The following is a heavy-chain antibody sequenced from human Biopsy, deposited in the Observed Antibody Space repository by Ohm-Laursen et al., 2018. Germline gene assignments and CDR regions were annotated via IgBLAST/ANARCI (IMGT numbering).Heavy chain of an antibody. V-gene: IGHV3-72*01. CDR2: TTNGVRGFTT. CDR1: GFTFSDHY. D-gene: IGHD3-10*01. J-gene: IGHJ4*02. Sequence: GSLRLSCAASGFTFSDHYMDWVRQAPGKGLEWVGRTTNGVRGFTTEYAASVEGRFTISRDDSKNTTYLQMNSLKTEDTAVYYCTLEGAGFDNWGQGTLVTVSS. CDR3: TLEGAGFDN.